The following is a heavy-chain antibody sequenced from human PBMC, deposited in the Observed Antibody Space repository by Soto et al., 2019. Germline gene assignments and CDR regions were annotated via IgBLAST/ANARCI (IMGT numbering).Heavy chain of an antibody. V-gene: IGHV4-59*01. CDR1: GGSTSVYY. D-gene: IGHD2-2*02. J-gene: IGHJ6*02. Sequence: SETLSLTCTVSGGSTSVYYWSWIRQPPGKGLEWIGYIYYSGSTNYNPSLKSRVTMSVDTSKNQFSLKLSSVTAADTAVYYCARDRDCSSTSCYSYGMDVWGQGTTVTVSS. CDR3: ARDRDCSSTSCYSYGMDV. CDR2: IYYSGST.